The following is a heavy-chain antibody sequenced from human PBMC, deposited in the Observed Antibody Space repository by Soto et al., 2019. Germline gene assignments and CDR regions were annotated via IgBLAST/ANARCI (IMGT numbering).Heavy chain of an antibody. CDR2: ISGSGGSI. J-gene: IGHJ4*02. V-gene: IGHV3-23*01. D-gene: IGHD4-4*01. Sequence: VQLLESGGGLVQPGGSLRLSCAASGFTFSSYAMSWVRQAPGKGLEWVSAISGSGGSIYYADSVKGRFTISRDNSKNTLYLQMNSLRAEDTAVYYCAKNSKTTVTKVYYFDYWGQGTLVTVSS. CDR3: AKNSKTTVTKVYYFDY. CDR1: GFTFSSYA.